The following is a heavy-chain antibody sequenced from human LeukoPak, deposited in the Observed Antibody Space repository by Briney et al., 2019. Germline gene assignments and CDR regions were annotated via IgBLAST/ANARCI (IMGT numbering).Heavy chain of an antibody. V-gene: IGHV3-53*01. CDR2: IYSGGNT. Sequence: GGSLRLSCATSGFTVSGDYMSWVRQAPGKGLEWVSVIYSGGNTYYADSVKGRFTISRDNSWNTLYLQMSSLRAEDTAVYYCAKDQVISGSEASDIWGQGTMVTVSS. D-gene: IGHD2-21*01. CDR1: GFTVSGDY. CDR3: AKDQVISGSEASDI. J-gene: IGHJ3*02.